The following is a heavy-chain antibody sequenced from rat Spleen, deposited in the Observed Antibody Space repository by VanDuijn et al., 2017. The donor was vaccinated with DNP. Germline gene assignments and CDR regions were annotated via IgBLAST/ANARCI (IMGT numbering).Heavy chain of an antibody. CDR3: ARPIYNNHGGFAY. V-gene: IGHV5-17*01. D-gene: IGHD1-10*01. CDR2: IIYDGSYT. Sequence: EVQLVESGGGLVQPGRSLKLSCAASGFTFSDYAMAWVRQSPKKGLEWVATIIYDGSYTYYRDSVKGRFTISRDNAKNTLYLQMNSLRSEDMTTYYCARPIYNNHGGFAYWGQGTLVTVSS. CDR1: GFTFSDYA. J-gene: IGHJ3*01.